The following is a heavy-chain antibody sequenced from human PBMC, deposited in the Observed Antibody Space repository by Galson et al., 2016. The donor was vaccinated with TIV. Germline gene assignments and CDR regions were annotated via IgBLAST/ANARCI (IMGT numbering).Heavy chain of an antibody. CDR1: GFTFSSYA. CDR2: IGGSGGSI. Sequence: SLRLSCAASGFTFSSYAMNWVRQAPGKGLEWVSSIGGSGGSIYYADSVKGRFTISRDSSKNTVFLQMNSLRAEDTAIYYCAKDSQWIPSSLDYWGQGTLSPSPQ. V-gene: IGHV3-23*01. J-gene: IGHJ4*02. CDR3: AKDSQWIPSSLDY. D-gene: IGHD5-18*01.